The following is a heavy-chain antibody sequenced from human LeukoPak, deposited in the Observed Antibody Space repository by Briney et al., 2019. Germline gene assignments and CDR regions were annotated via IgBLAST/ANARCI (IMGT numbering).Heavy chain of an antibody. V-gene: IGHV4-39*01. CDR3: ATGREGTIDY. D-gene: IGHD1-1*01. CDR1: GGSISSSSYY. Sequence: SETLSLTCTVSGGSISSSSYYWGWIRQPPGKGLEWIGSIYYSGSTYYNPSLKSRVTISVDTSKNQFSLKLSSVTAADTAVYYCATGREGTIDYWGQGTLVTVSS. J-gene: IGHJ4*02. CDR2: IYYSGST.